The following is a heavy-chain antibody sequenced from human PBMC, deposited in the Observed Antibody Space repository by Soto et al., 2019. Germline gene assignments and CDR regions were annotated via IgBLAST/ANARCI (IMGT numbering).Heavy chain of an antibody. V-gene: IGHV3-74*01. CDR2: MNPDGTFA. Sequence: EVQLVESGGGLVQPGGSLRLSCAASGFPFGGHWMYWVRQAPGKGLVWVSRMNPDGTFASYADSVKGRFFTSRDNAKNTLYLQMNSFRGEDTSVYYCAKDYGSVPVSWGQGTLVTVSS. CDR1: GFPFGGHW. J-gene: IGHJ5*02. CDR3: AKDYGSVPVS. D-gene: IGHD3-10*01.